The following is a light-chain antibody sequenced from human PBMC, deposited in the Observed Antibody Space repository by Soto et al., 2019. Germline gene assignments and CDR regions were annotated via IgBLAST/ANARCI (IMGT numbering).Light chain of an antibody. CDR3: QQYNDYWT. Sequence: DIQVTQSPSILSASVGDRVTITCRASQSISSWLAWYQQKPGKAPKLLIYKASSLESGVPSSFSGSGSGTEFTLTISSLQPDDFATYYCQQYNDYWTFGQGTKVEI. J-gene: IGKJ1*01. CDR2: KAS. V-gene: IGKV1-5*03. CDR1: QSISSW.